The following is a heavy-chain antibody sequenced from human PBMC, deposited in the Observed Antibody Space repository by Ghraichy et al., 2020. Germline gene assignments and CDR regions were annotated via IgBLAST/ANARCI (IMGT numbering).Heavy chain of an antibody. CDR3: ASCCIAVAGKGRKVTMIKKPDAFDI. CDR1: GGTFSSYA. CDR2: IIPNFGTS. J-gene: IGHJ3*02. Sequence: SVKVSCKASGGTFSSYAISWVRQAPGQGLEWMGGIIPNFGTSNYAQKFQGRVTITTDESTSTANMELSSLRPEDTAVYYCASCCIAVAGKGRKVTMIKKPDAFDIWGQGTMVTVSS. D-gene: IGHD6-19*01. V-gene: IGHV1-69*05.